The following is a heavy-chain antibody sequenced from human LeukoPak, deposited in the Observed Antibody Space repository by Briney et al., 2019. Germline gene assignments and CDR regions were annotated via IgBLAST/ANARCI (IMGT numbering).Heavy chain of an antibody. CDR1: GFTFSSYS. V-gene: IGHV3-48*04. CDR2: ISVSSRNVI. D-gene: IGHD3-16*01. J-gene: IGHJ3*01. CDR3: ARDFGPCLYAFDV. Sequence: PGGSLRLSCAASGFTFSSYSMNWVRQAPGKGLEWLSYISVSSRNVIDYADSVKGRFTISRDDAKNSLYLQMNSLRAEDTAVYFCARDFGPCLYAFDVWGQGTMITVSS.